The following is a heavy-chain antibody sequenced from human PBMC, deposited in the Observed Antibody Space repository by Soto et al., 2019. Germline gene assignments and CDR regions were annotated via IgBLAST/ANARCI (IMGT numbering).Heavy chain of an antibody. J-gene: IGHJ4*02. D-gene: IGHD6-25*01. CDR2: MSGSSSTT. Sequence: GGSLRLSCATSGLTFSNYAMSWVRQAPGGGLEWVSSMSGSSSTTYYADSVRGRFTISRDRSKNTLYLQMSSLRAEDTALYYCAKNQERELPGAIDFWGQGTLVTVSS. V-gene: IGHV3-23*01. CDR1: GLTFSNYA. CDR3: AKNQERELPGAIDF.